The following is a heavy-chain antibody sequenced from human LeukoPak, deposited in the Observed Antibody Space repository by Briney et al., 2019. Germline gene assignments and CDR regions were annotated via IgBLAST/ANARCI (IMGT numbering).Heavy chain of an antibody. J-gene: IGHJ6*03. D-gene: IGHD3-10*01. V-gene: IGHV3-33*06. CDR3: AKDLGRYYYYMDV. CDR2: IWYDGSNK. CDR1: GFTFSSYG. Sequence: GGSLRLSCAASGFTFSSYGMHWVRQAPGKGLEWVAVIWYDGSNKYYADSVKGRFTISRDNSKNTLYLQMNSLRAEDTAVYYCAKDLGRYYYYMDVWDKGTTVTVSS.